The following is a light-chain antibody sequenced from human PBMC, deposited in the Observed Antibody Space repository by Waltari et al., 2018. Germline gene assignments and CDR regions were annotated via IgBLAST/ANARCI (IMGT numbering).Light chain of an antibody. CDR1: QCVTWA. V-gene: IGKV3-20*01. CDR2: GAS. J-gene: IGKJ1*01. CDR3: QHYLRLPVT. Sequence: EIVLTQSPGTLSLFLGESATLSRWTSQCVTWALAWYQQKPGQAPRLLIYGASNRATGIPDRFSGSGSGTDFSLTISSLEPEDFAVYYCQHYLRLPVTFGQGTKVEVK.